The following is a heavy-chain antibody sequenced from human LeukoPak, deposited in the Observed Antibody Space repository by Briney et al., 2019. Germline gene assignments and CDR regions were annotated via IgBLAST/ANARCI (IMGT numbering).Heavy chain of an antibody. Sequence: PGGSLRLSCAASGFTFSSYSMNWVRQAPGKGLEWVSYIGSSSSTIYYADSVKGRFTISRDNAKNSLYLQMNSLRAEDTAVYYCARGSGNLDFWGQGTLVTVSS. V-gene: IGHV3-48*01. CDR3: ARGSGNLDF. CDR1: GFTFSSYS. CDR2: IGSSSSTI. J-gene: IGHJ4*02. D-gene: IGHD6-19*01.